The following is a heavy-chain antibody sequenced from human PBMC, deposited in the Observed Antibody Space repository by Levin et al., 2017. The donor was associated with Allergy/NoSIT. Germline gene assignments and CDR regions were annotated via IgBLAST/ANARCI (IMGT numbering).Heavy chain of an antibody. V-gene: IGHV3-30*18. J-gene: IGHJ4*02. CDR1: GFTFSSYG. Sequence: GGSLRLSCAASGFTFSSYGMHWVRQAPGKGLEWVAVISYDGSNKYYADSVKGRFTISRDNSKNTLYLQMNSLRAEDTAVYYCAKFPGAAAGTVPIDYWGQGTLVTVSS. CDR2: ISYDGSNK. D-gene: IGHD6-13*01. CDR3: AKFPGAAAGTVPIDY.